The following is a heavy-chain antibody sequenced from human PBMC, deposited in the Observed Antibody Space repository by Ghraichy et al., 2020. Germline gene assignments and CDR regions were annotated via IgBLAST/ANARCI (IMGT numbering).Heavy chain of an antibody. Sequence: SGPTLVKPTETLTLTCTVSGFSVSNGRMGVSWIRQPPGKALEWLAHIYVNDEKSYSPSLKTRLTISKDTSKNQVVLIMTNMDPTDTATYYCARILDTSSWSGWDDYYYFMDVWGKGTPITV. CDR1: GFSVSNGRMG. CDR2: IYVNDEK. D-gene: IGHD6-13*01. CDR3: ARILDTSSWSGWDDYYYFMDV. J-gene: IGHJ6*03. V-gene: IGHV2-26*01.